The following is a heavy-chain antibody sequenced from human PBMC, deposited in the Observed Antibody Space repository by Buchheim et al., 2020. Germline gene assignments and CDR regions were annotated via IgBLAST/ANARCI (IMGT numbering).Heavy chain of an antibody. CDR3: ARNTTLVQRVIVYQYGMDV. CDR1: GYTFTSYD. V-gene: IGHV1-8*01. Sequence: QGQLVQSGAEVKKPGASVKVSCKASGYTFTSYDINWVRQATGQGPEWMGWMNPNSGNTGYAQKFQGRVTMTRDTSISTAYMELTSLRSEDTAVYYCARNTTLVQRVIVYQYGMDVWGQGTT. D-gene: IGHD3-10*01. CDR2: MNPNSGNT. J-gene: IGHJ6*02.